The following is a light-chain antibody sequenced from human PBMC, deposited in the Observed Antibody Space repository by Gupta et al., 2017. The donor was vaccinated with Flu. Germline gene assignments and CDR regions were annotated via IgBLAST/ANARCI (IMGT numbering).Light chain of an antibody. J-gene: IGKJ5*01. CDR3: QRRGYWPGIT. V-gene: IGKV3-11*01. CDR1: QSISNY. CDR2: DVS. Sequence: EVVLTPSPDILSLSPGESGALSCRASQSISNYLAWSEQKPGHAPRLLIYDVSNTARGITVRSSGSGYRTGLTLTISIRGLEAFAVYYCQRRGYWPGITFGQGTPMEIK.